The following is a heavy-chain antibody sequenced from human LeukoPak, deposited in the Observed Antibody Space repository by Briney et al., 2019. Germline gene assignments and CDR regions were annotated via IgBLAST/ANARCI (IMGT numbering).Heavy chain of an antibody. CDR3: ARDPLCSSTNCPFDF. Sequence: SSGTLSLTCAVSGGSISSSDWWSWVRQPPGRGLEWIGYIWRSDHTNYNPSLKSRVTMSLDKSKNQFSLKLSSVTAADTAVYYCARDPLCSSTNCPFDFWGQGTLVIVSS. CDR1: GGSISSSDW. CDR2: IWRSDHT. J-gene: IGHJ4*02. D-gene: IGHD2-2*01. V-gene: IGHV4-4*02.